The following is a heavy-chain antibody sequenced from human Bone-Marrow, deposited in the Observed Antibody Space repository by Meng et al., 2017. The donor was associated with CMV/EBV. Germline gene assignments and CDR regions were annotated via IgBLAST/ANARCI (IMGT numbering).Heavy chain of an antibody. D-gene: IGHD3-10*01. J-gene: IGHJ6*02. V-gene: IGHV1-2*02. CDR1: GYTFTGYY. CDR3: ARGGIGYYYYDMDV. CDR2: INPNGGVT. Sequence: VKVSCKASGYTFTGYYMHWVRQAPGQGLEWMGWINPNGGVTNYARKFQGRVTMTRDTSISTAYMELSRLRSDDTAVYYCARGGIGYYYYDMDVWGQGTRVTVSS.